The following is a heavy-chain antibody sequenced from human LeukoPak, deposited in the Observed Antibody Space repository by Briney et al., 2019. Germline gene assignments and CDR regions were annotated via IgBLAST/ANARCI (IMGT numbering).Heavy chain of an antibody. CDR1: GFTFSSYS. D-gene: IGHD3-3*01. Sequence: PGGSLRLSCAASGFTFSSYSMNWVRQAPGKGLEWVSYISSSSSTIYYADSVKGRFTISRDNAKNSLYLQMNSLRAEDTAVYYCAEEEWLLAVYFDYWGQGTLVTVSS. CDR2: ISSSSSTI. CDR3: AEEEWLLAVYFDY. J-gene: IGHJ4*02. V-gene: IGHV3-48*01.